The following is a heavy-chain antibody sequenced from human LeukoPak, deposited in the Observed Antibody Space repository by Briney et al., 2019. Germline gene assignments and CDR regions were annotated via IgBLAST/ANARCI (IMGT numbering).Heavy chain of an antibody. CDR3: ARERREQLLPPYTRSVTYFDY. J-gene: IGHJ4*02. D-gene: IGHD2-2*01. Sequence: SETLSLTCTVSGGSISSYYWSWLRQPPGKGLEWIGSITYSGSTYYNPSLKRRVTISIDTSKNQFSLKLSSVTAADTAVYYCARERREQLLPPYTRSVTYFDYWGQGTLVTVSS. CDR1: GGSISSYY. CDR2: ITYSGST. V-gene: IGHV4-59*12.